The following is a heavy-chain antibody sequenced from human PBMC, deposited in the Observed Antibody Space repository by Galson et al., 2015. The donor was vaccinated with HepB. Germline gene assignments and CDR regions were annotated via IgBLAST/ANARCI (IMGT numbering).Heavy chain of an antibody. J-gene: IGHJ3*02. D-gene: IGHD2-15*01. Sequence: SVKVSCKASGGTFSSYAISWVRQAPGQGLEWMGGIIPIFGTANYAQKFQGRVTITADESTSTAYMELSSLRSEDTAVYYCARDRSEYCSGGSCYSYAFDIWGQGTMVTVSS. CDR2: IIPIFGTA. V-gene: IGHV1-69*13. CDR3: ARDRSEYCSGGSCYSYAFDI. CDR1: GGTFSSYA.